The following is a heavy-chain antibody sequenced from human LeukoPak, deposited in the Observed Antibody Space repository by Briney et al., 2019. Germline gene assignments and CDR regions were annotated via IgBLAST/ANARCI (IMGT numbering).Heavy chain of an antibody. CDR2: IKQDGSEK. CDR3: ARDGRTTVTKGTPTAHYY. V-gene: IGHV3-7*01. Sequence: GGSLRLSRAASGFTFSSYWMSWVRQAPGKGLEWVANIKQDGSEKYYVDSVKGRFTISRDNAKNSLYLQMHSLRAEDTAVYYCARDGRTTVTKGTPTAHYYWGQGTLVTVSS. CDR1: GFTFSSYW. J-gene: IGHJ4*02. D-gene: IGHD4-17*01.